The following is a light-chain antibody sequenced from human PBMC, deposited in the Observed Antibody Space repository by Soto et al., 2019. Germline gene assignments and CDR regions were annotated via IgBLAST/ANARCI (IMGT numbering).Light chain of an antibody. J-gene: IGKJ2*01. CDR1: QDIRND. CDR2: AAS. Sequence: DIQMTQSPSSLSASVGDRVTITCRASQDIRNDLGWYQQKPGKAPKRLIYAASSLQSGIPSRFSGSGSGTEFTLTISRLQPEDFVNYFCLHHNSYPPYTFGQGTKLGIK. CDR3: LHHNSYPPYT. V-gene: IGKV1-17*01.